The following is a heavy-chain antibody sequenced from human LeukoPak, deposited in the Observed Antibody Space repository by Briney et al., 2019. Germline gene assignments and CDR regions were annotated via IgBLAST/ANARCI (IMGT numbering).Heavy chain of an antibody. J-gene: IGHJ4*02. D-gene: IGHD3-10*01. CDR2: IKQDGSEN. V-gene: IGHV3-7*01. CDR1: GFTLRTSW. CDR3: AKDGGGPLD. Sequence: GGSLRLSCAASGFTLRTSWMSWVRQAPGKGLEWVGNIKQDGSENNYVDSVKGRFTISRDNAKNSLYLQMNSLRAEYTAVYYCAKDGGGPLDWGQGTLVSVSS.